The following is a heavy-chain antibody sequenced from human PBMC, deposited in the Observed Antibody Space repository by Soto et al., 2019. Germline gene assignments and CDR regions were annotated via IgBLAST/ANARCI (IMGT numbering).Heavy chain of an antibody. J-gene: IGHJ3*02. D-gene: IGHD1-26*01. CDR2: IIPIFGTA. CDR1: GGTFSSYA. CDR3: ARGSGMGAPDGSFDI. Sequence: SVKVSCKASGGTFSSYAISWVRQAPGQGLEWMGRIIPIFGTANYAQKFQGRVTITADKSTSTAYMELSSLRSEDTAVYYCARGSGMGAPDGSFDIWGQGTMVTVSS. V-gene: IGHV1-69*06.